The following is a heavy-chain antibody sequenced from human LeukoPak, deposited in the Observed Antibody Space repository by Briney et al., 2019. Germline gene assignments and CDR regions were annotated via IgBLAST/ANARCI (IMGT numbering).Heavy chain of an antibody. J-gene: IGHJ6*03. CDR2: IYSGGST. D-gene: IGHD1-26*01. CDR3: AKNRGAGSHYYYHMNV. V-gene: IGHV3-53*01. Sequence: GGSLRLSCAASGFTVSSNYMSWVRQAPGEGLEWVSVIYSGGSTYYADSVKGRFTISRDNSKNTLYLQLNSLRVEDTAVYYCAKNRGAGSHYYYHMNVWGKGTTVTVSS. CDR1: GFTVSSNY.